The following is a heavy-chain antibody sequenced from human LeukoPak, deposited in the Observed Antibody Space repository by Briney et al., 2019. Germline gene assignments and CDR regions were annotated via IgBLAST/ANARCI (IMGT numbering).Heavy chain of an antibody. V-gene: IGHV4-38-2*01. J-gene: IGHJ4*02. Sequence: SEPLSLTCAVSAYSISSDYYWGWIRQPPGKGLEWIGSIYHRGSTYYNSPLKSRATISIDTSKNQFSLKVTAVSTADTAVSYCARHSETIVGSVDFWGRGTLVTVSS. CDR1: AYSISSDYY. D-gene: IGHD3-3*01. CDR3: ARHSETIVGSVDF. CDR2: IYHRGST.